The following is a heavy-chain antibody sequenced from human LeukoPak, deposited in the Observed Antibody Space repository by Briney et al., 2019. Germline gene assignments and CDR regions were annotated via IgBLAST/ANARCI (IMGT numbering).Heavy chain of an antibody. V-gene: IGHV5-51*01. D-gene: IGHD3-3*01. CDR3: ARRSIRFLEWFLPANAFDI. J-gene: IGHJ3*02. Sequence: GESLKISCKGSGYSFTSYWIGWVRQMPGKGLEWMGIIYPGDSDTRYSPSFQGRVTISADKSISTAYLQWSSLKASDTAMYYCARRSIRFLEWFLPANAFDIWGQGTMVTVSS. CDR1: GYSFTSYW. CDR2: IYPGDSDT.